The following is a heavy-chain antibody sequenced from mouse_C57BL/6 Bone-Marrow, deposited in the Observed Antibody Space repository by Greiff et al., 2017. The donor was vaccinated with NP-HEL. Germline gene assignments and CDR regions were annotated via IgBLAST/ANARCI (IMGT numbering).Heavy chain of an antibody. CDR2: ISSGGSYT. CDR3: ARHAQATSFDY. Sequence: EVQVVESGGDLVKPGGSLKLSCAASGFTFSSYGMSWVRQTPDKRLEWVATISSGGSYTYYPDSVQGRFTISRDNAKNTLYLQMSSLKSEDTAMYYCARHAQATSFDYWGQGTTLTVSS. V-gene: IGHV5-6*01. D-gene: IGHD3-2*02. J-gene: IGHJ2*01. CDR1: GFTFSSYG.